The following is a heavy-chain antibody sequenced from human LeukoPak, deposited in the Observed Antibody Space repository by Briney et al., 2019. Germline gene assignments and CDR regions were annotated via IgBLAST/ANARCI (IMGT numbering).Heavy chain of an antibody. J-gene: IGHJ3*02. V-gene: IGHV3-21*04. Sequence: GGSLRLSCAASGFTFSNYRMNWVRQAPGKGLEWVSSISSSSSYIYYADSVKGRFTISRDNAKNSLYLQMNSLRAEDMALYYCAKDRAAGPTGAFDIWGQGTMVTVSS. CDR2: ISSSSSYI. CDR1: GFTFSNYR. D-gene: IGHD1-14*01. CDR3: AKDRAAGPTGAFDI.